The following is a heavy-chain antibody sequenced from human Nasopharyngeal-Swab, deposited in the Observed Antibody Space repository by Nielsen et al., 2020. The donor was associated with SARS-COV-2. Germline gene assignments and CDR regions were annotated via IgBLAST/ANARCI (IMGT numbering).Heavy chain of an antibody. CDR3: ARLSNYDFWSGYYAYMDV. D-gene: IGHD3-3*01. CDR2: MNPNSGNT. V-gene: IGHV1-8*01. CDR1: GYTFTSYD. Sequence: ASVKVSCKASGYTFTSYDINWVRQATGQGLEWMGWMNPNSGNTGYAQKFQGRVTMTRNTSISTAYMELSSLRSEDTAVYYCARLSNYDFWSGYYAYMDVWGKGPQSPSP. J-gene: IGHJ6*03.